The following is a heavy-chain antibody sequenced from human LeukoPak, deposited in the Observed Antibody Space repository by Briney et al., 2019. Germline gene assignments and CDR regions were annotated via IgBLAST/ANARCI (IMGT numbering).Heavy chain of an antibody. V-gene: IGHV4-59*01. CDR1: GGSISSYY. D-gene: IGHD6-13*01. CDR3: ARVASHSSSWSYYYGMDV. CDR2: IYYSGST. Sequence: SETLSLTCTVSGGSISSYYWSWIRQPPGKGLEWIGYIYYSGSTNYNPPLKSRVTISVDTSKNQFSLKLSSVTAADTAVYYCARVASHSSSWSYYYGMDVWGQGTTVTVSS. J-gene: IGHJ6*02.